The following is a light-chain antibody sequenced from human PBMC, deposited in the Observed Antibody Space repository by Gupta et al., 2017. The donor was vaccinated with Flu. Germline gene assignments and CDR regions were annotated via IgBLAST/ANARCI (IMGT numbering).Light chain of an antibody. CDR2: AAS. CDR3: QQYSDSQYT. J-gene: IGKJ2*01. V-gene: IGKV3-20*01. CDR1: QSVRSSY. Sequence: VLTQSPGSLSFSPGERATLSCRASQSVRSSYLNWYQQKPGQAPRLLIYAASTRATGIPDRFSGSGSGTDFTLTISRLEAEDFAVYYCQQYSDSQYTFGQGTNLEIK.